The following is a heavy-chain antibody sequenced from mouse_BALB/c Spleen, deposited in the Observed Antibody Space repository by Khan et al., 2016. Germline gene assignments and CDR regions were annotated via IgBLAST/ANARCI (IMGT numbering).Heavy chain of an antibody. CDR3: SIYYHGSRYFGV. CDR2: INTETTEP. V-gene: IGHV9-2-1*01. J-gene: IGHJ1*01. D-gene: IGHD1-1*01. Sequence: QIQLVQSGPELKKPGETVKISCKASGYTFTDYSFHWVKQAPGKGLKWMGWINTETTEPTYADDFKGRFAFSLETSASTAYLQINNLTNEVTATYFCSIYYHGSRYFGVWGAETTVTVSS. CDR1: GYTFTDYS.